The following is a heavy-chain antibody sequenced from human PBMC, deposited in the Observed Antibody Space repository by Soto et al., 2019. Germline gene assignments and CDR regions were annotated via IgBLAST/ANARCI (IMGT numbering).Heavy chain of an antibody. V-gene: IGHV1-69*12. CDR3: VRVVAIPGSPDN. CDR2: IVPIVDTS. J-gene: IGHJ4*02. CDR1: GGTFSSYA. D-gene: IGHD2-15*01. Sequence: QVQLVQSGAEVRQPASSVKVSCKTSGGTFSSYAISWVRQAPGQGLEWMGGIVPIVDTSTYAQKFQGRVTITAAESMSTVYMELSSLRSDDTAVYYCVRVVAIPGSPDNWGQGTLVTFSS.